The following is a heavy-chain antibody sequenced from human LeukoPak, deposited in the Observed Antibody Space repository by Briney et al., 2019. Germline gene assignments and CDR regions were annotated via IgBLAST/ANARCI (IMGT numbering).Heavy chain of an antibody. CDR1: GFTFSNYA. D-gene: IGHD3-10*02. CDR3: AELGITMIGGV. Sequence: GRSLRLSCAASGFTFSNYAMHWVRQAPGKGLEWVAIISYDGSNKYSADSVKGRFTISRDNSKKTLYLQMNSLRAEDTAVYYCAELGITMIGGVWGKGTTVTISS. V-gene: IGHV3-30*04. CDR2: ISYDGSNK. J-gene: IGHJ6*04.